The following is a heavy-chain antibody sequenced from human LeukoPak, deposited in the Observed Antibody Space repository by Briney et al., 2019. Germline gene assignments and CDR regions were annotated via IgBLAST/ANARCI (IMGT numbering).Heavy chain of an antibody. J-gene: IGHJ4*02. V-gene: IGHV4-39*01. CDR1: GGSISSSSYY. CDR3: ARHGAVTGIEFDY. D-gene: IGHD6-19*01. CDR2: IYYSGST. Sequence: SETLSLTCTVSGGSISSSSYYWGWIRQPPGKGLEWIGSIYYSGSTYYNPSLKSRVTISVDTSKNQFSLKLSSVTAADTAVYYCARHGAVTGIEFDYWGQGTLVTVSS.